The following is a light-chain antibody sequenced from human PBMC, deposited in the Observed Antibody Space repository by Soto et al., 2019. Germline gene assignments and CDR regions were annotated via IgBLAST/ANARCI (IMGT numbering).Light chain of an antibody. CDR1: QSVNRN. CDR3: QQYNNWWT. J-gene: IGKJ1*01. V-gene: IGKV3-15*01. Sequence: EIVMTQSPATLSVSPGERATLSGRASQSVNRNLAWYQQKPGQAPRLLIYAASTRATGIPARFSGSGSETEFTLTISSLQSEDFAIYYCQQYNNWWTFGQGTKVEI. CDR2: AAS.